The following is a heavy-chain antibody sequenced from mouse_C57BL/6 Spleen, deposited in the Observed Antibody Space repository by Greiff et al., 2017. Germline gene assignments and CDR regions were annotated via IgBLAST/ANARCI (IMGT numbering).Heavy chain of an antibody. Sequence: QVQLQQPGAELVKPGASVKMSCKASGYTFTSYWITWVKQRPGQGLEWIGDIYPGSGSTNYNEKFKSKATLTVDTSSSTAYMQLSSLTSEDSAVYCCARGETAQATGVVFAYWGQGTLVTVSA. CDR2: IYPGSGST. D-gene: IGHD3-2*02. J-gene: IGHJ3*01. V-gene: IGHV1-55*01. CDR1: GYTFTSYW. CDR3: ARGETAQATGVVFAY.